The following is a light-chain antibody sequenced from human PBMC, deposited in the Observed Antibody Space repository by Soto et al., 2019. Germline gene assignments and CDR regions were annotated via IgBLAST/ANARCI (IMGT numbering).Light chain of an antibody. CDR3: QQYSSFSRT. V-gene: IGKV1-5*01. CDR2: DAS. CDR1: QTISTG. Sequence: DIQMTQSPSTLSASVGDRVTITCRASQTISTGLGWYQQKPGKAPELLIYDASTLESGVPSRFSGSGSGTEFSLTISSLQPDDFATFYCQQYSSFSRTFGQGTKVDI. J-gene: IGKJ1*01.